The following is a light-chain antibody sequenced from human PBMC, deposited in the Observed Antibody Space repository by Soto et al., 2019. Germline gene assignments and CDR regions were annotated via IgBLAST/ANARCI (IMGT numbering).Light chain of an antibody. Sequence: DIQMTQSPATLSATPGQRATLTCRASQSISSWLAWYQQKPGKAPNLLIYKASSLESGVPSRFSGSGSGTEYTLTISRLQPDDFATYCCQHYNSYSEAFGGGTKVDIK. J-gene: IGKJ4*02. CDR1: QSISSW. CDR2: KAS. CDR3: QHYNSYSEA. V-gene: IGKV1-5*03.